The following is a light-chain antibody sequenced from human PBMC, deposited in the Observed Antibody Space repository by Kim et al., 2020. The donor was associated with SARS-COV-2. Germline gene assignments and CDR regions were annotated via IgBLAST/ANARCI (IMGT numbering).Light chain of an antibody. V-gene: IGLV1-51*01. Sequence: GQKFTISSSGSSSNVGTNYVSWYQQIPGTAPKLLIYANNKRPSGIADRFSGSKSGASGTLGITGLQTGDEADYYCGTWDTSLSAWVFGGGTKLTVL. J-gene: IGLJ3*02. CDR2: ANN. CDR1: SSNVGTNY. CDR3: GTWDTSLSAWV.